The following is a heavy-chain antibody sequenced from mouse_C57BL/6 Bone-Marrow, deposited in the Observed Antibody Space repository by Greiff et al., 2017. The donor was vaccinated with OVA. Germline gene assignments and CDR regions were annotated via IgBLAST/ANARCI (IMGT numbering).Heavy chain of an antibody. CDR2: IDPENGDT. CDR3: TDGCGFAY. D-gene: IGHD2-3*01. V-gene: IGHV14-4*01. Sequence: VQLQQSGAELVRPGASVKLSCTASGFNIKDDYMHWVKQRPEQGLEWIGWIDPENGDTEYASKFQGKAPITADKSSNTAYLQLSSLTSEDTAVYCCTDGCGFAYWGQGTLVTVSA. CDR1: GFNIKDDY. J-gene: IGHJ3*01.